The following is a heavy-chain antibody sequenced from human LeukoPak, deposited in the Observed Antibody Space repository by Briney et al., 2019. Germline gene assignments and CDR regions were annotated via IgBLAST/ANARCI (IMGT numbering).Heavy chain of an antibody. V-gene: IGHV3-23*01. CDR3: ATEYSGYDFDY. CDR1: GFTFNRHA. D-gene: IGHD5-12*01. CDR2: TSGSGGNT. J-gene: IGHJ4*02. Sequence: GGSLRLSCAASGFTFNRHAMSWVRQAPGKGLEWVAATSGSGGNTYYADSVKGRFTISRDNSKNTLYLQMNSLRAEDTAVYYCATEYSGYDFDYSGQGTLVTVSS.